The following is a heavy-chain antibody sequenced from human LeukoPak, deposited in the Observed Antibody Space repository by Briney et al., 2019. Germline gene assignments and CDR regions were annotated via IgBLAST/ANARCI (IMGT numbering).Heavy chain of an antibody. J-gene: IGHJ4*02. CDR3: ARDSMVTGLGY. CDR1: GGSISSNY. CDR2: IYYSGST. V-gene: IGHV4-59*01. D-gene: IGHD5-18*01. Sequence: SETLSLTCTVSGGSISSNYWSWIRQSPGKGLEWIGYIYYSGSTNYNPSLKSRVTISVDTSKNQFSLKLSSVTAADTAVYYCARDSMVTGLGYWGQGTLVTVSS.